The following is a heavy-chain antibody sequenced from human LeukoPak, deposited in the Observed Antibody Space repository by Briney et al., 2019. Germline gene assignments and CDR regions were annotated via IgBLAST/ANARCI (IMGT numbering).Heavy chain of an antibody. Sequence: SETLSLTCTVSGGSISSYYWSWIRQPPGKGLEWIGYIYYSGSTNYNPSLKSRVTISVDTSKNQFSLKLSSVTAADTAVYYCARFNYYDSSGWWFDPWGQGTLVTVSS. CDR1: GGSISSYY. CDR2: IYYSGST. D-gene: IGHD3-22*01. CDR3: ARFNYYDSSGWWFDP. J-gene: IGHJ5*02. V-gene: IGHV4-59*08.